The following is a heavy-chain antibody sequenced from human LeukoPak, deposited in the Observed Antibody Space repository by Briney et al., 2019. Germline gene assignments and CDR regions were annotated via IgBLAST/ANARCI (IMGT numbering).Heavy chain of an antibody. CDR3: ARDHGRVATTYYFDY. V-gene: IGHV4-39*07. D-gene: IGHD5-12*01. CDR2: IYYRGDT. CDR1: GASISSSRDY. Sequence: PSETLSLTCTVSGASISSSRDYWAWIRQPPGEGLEWIGSIYYRGDTYYGPPLKSRVTFSVDTSKNQFSLRLTSVTAADTAIYYCARDHGRVATTYYFDYWGQGTLVTVSS. J-gene: IGHJ4*02.